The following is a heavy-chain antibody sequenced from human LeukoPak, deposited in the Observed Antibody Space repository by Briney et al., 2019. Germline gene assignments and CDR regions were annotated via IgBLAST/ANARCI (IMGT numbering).Heavy chain of an antibody. D-gene: IGHD5-18*01. J-gene: IGHJ4*02. CDR3: AKDRVDTAMTRYFDY. Sequence: GGSLRLSCAASGFTFSSYGMHWVRQAPGKGLEWVAFIRYDGSNKYYADSVKGRFTISRDNSKNTLYLQMNSLRAEDTAVYYCAKDRVDTAMTRYFDYWGQGTLVTVSP. CDR2: IRYDGSNK. CDR1: GFTFSSYG. V-gene: IGHV3-30*02.